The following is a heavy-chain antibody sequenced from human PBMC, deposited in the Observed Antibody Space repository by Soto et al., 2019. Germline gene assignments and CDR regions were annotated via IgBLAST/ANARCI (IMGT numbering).Heavy chain of an antibody. CDR3: ARVWITGTTVSWFDP. CDR2: ISAYNGNT. J-gene: IGHJ5*02. CDR1: GYTFTSYG. D-gene: IGHD1-7*01. V-gene: IGHV1-18*01. Sequence: ASVKVSCKAPGYTFTSYGISWVRQAPGQGLEWMGWISAYNGNTNYAQKLQGRVTMTTDTSTSTAYMELRSLRSDDTAVYYCARVWITGTTVSWFDPWGQGTLVTVSS.